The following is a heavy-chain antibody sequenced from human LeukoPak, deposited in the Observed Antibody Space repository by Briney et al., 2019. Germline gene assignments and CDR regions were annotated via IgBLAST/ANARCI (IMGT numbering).Heavy chain of an antibody. D-gene: IGHD3-16*02. CDR1: GYTFTSYG. V-gene: IGHV1-18*01. CDR2: ISAYNGNT. CDR3: ARVRADDYVWGSYRYGSDY. Sequence: ASVKVSCKASGYTFTSYGISWVRQAPGQGLEWMGWISAYNGNTNYAQKLQGRVTMTTDTSTSTAYMELRSLRSEDTAVYYCARVRADDYVWGSYRYGSDYWGQGTLVTVSS. J-gene: IGHJ4*02.